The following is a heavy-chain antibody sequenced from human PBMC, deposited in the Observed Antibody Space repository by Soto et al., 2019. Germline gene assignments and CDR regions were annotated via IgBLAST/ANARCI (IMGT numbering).Heavy chain of an antibody. CDR1: GFTFTTYW. V-gene: IGHV3-74*01. D-gene: IGHD3-3*01. Sequence: LRLSCEASGFTFTTYWMHWVRQVPGKGLLWLAKMKGDVRDSTYADSVKGRFTIASDSAKNMLYLQMNGLRVEDTAMYYCVRGTTGWRGVDYWGRGTLVTVSS. CDR2: MKGDVRDS. CDR3: VRGTTGWRGVDY. J-gene: IGHJ4*02.